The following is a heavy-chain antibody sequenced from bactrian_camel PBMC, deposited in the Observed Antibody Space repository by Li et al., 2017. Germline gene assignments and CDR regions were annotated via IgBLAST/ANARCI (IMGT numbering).Heavy chain of an antibody. D-gene: IGHD3*01. Sequence: HVQLVESGGGSVQAGGSLRLSCAASAYRYSANCMGWFRQAPGKEREAVATIHRDSGHIYYADSVKGRFTISRDNAKGTVLLQMNNLKSEDTAMYSCAARPLRVCSAEIRQADFSYWGRGTQVTVS. CDR2: IHRDSGHI. CDR3: AARPLRVCSAEIRQADFSY. J-gene: IGHJ6*01. CDR1: AYRYSANC. V-gene: IGHV3S54*01.